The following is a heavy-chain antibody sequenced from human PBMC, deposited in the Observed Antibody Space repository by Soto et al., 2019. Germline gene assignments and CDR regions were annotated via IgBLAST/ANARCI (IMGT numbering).Heavy chain of an antibody. D-gene: IGHD6-13*01. CDR2: IYPGDSDT. Sequence: GESLKISCKGSGYSFTSYWIGWVRQMPGKGLEWMGIIYPGDSDTRYSPSFQGQVTISADKSISTAYLQWSSLKASDTAMYYCARGIIAAAGTDAFEMWGQGTLVTVSS. V-gene: IGHV5-51*01. CDR1: GYSFTSYW. CDR3: ARGIIAAAGTDAFEM. J-gene: IGHJ3*02.